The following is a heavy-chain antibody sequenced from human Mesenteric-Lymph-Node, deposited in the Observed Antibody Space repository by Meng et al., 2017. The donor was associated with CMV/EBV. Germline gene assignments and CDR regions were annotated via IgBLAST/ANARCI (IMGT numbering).Heavy chain of an antibody. CDR1: VYNFNNYA. V-gene: IGHV1-3*01. CDR3: ARVGSGYDWGYFDY. CDR2: INSGNGNT. J-gene: IGHJ4*02. D-gene: IGHD5-12*01. Sequence: SVYNFNNYAIHWVRQAPGQRLEWMGWINSGNGNTKYSQKFQGRVTITRDTSASTAYMELSSLRSEDTAVYYCARVGSGYDWGYFDYWGQGTLVTVSS.